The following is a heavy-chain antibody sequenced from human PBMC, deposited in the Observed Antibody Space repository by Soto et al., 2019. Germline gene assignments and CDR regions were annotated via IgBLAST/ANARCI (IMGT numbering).Heavy chain of an antibody. CDR2: INHSGRV. Sequence: QVQLQQWGAGLLKPSETLSLTCAVYGGSFSGHSWTWIRQSPGQGLEWIGDINHSGRVNYSPSLKSLLTESPETSLNQFSLAQTAAIAADTARYCATTRAHDPSSYYRFDPWGQGTLVTVSS. V-gene: IGHV4-34*01. CDR3: TTRAHDPSSYYRFDP. J-gene: IGHJ5*01. CDR1: GGSFSGHS. D-gene: IGHD6-6*01.